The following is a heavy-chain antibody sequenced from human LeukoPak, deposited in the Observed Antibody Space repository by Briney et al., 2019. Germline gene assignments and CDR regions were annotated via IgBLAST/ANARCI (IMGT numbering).Heavy chain of an antibody. Sequence: AGGSLRLSCEASGFTVSSNYMSWVRQAPIYGGGRTDYAHFVKGRFTISRDNSKNTLYLQMNSLRAEDTAVYFCARDGPYGDYSYSDWGQGTLVTVSS. J-gene: IGHJ4*02. D-gene: IGHD4-17*01. CDR3: ARDGPYGDYSYSD. CDR2: IYGGGRT. V-gene: IGHV3-53*01. CDR1: GFTVSSNY.